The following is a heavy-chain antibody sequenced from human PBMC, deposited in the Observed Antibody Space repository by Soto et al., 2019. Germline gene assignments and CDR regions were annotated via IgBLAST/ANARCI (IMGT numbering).Heavy chain of an antibody. CDR2: IYYSGST. D-gene: IGHD3-22*01. CDR3: ARQAYDSREVDWFDP. CDR1: GGSISSYY. V-gene: IGHV4-59*05. Sequence: SETLSLTCTVSGGSISSYYWSWIRQPPGKGLEWIGSIYYSGSTYYNPSLKSRVTISVDTSKNQFSLKLSSVTAADTAVYYCARQAYDSREVDWFDPWGQGTLVTVSS. J-gene: IGHJ5*02.